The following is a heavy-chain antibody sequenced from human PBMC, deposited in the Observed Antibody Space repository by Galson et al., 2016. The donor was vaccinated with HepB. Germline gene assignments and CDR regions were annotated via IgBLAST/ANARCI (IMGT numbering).Heavy chain of an antibody. J-gene: IGHJ4*02. CDR3: ATWGGVMGSTWFSGPFDF. V-gene: IGHV1-69*13. CDR2: IIPIFGPA. Sequence: SVKVSCKVSGDSFTNYAISWLRQAPGQGPEWMGTIIPIFGPAKYAQKFQGRVTITADESTSTAYMEVSSLTSDDTAVYYCATWGGVMGSTWFSGPFDFWGPGTLVTVSS. D-gene: IGHD1-26*01. CDR1: GDSFTNYA.